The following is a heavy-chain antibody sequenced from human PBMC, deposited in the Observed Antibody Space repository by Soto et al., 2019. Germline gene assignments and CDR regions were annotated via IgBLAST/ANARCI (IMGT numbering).Heavy chain of an antibody. CDR1: GGSISSGGYY. CDR3: ARDLRVAAAVSSGYYYYYYGMDV. CDR2: IYYSGST. Sequence: SETLSLTCTVSGGSISSGGYYWSWIRQHPGKGLEWIGYIYYSGSTYYNPSLKSRVTISVDTSKNQFSLKLSSVTAADTAVYYYARDLRVAAAVSSGYYYYYYGMDVWGQGTTVTVSS. D-gene: IGHD6-13*01. V-gene: IGHV4-31*03. J-gene: IGHJ6*02.